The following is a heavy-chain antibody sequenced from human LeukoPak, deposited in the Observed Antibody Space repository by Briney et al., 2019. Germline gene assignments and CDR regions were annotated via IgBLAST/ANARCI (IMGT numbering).Heavy chain of an antibody. CDR1: GFTFSSYA. CDR3: AKDKEGIAVAGTPIDY. CDR2: ISGSGGST. D-gene: IGHD6-19*01. Sequence: PGGSLRLSCAASGFTFSSYAMSWVRQAPGKGLEWVSAISGSGGSTYYADSVKGRFTISRGNSKNTLYLQMNSLRAEDTAVYYCAKDKEGIAVAGTPIDYWGQGTLVTVSS. V-gene: IGHV3-23*01. J-gene: IGHJ4*02.